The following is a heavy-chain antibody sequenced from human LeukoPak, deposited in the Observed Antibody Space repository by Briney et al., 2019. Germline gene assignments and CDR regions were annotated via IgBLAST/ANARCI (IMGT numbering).Heavy chain of an antibody. Sequence: PGGSLRLSCAASGFTVSSNYMSWVRQAPGKGLEWVSVIYSGGNTYYADSVKGRFTISRDNSKNTLYLQMNSLRAEDTALYYCARERFYYYDTSDYLHTNYFDYWGQGTLVTVSS. V-gene: IGHV3-53*01. CDR1: GFTVSSNY. CDR2: IYSGGNT. J-gene: IGHJ4*02. D-gene: IGHD3-22*01. CDR3: ARERFYYYDTSDYLHTNYFDY.